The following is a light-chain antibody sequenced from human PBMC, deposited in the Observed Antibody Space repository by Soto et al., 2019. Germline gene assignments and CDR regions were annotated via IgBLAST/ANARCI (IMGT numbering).Light chain of an antibody. CDR3: QQYNSYPT. V-gene: IGKV1-5*03. CDR2: KAS. CDR1: QSISSW. Sequence: DIQMTQSPSTLSASVGDRVTITCRASQSISSWLAWYQQKPGKAPKLLIYKASSLESGVPSRFSGSGSGAEFTITIRSLQPDDFATYYCQQYNSYPTYGPGTKLALK. J-gene: IGKJ1*01.